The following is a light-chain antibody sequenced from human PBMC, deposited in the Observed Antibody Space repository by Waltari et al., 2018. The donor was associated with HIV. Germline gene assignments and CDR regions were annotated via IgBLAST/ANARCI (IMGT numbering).Light chain of an antibody. CDR1: QDINNW. CDR2: AAF. V-gene: IGKV1-12*01. J-gene: IGKJ4*01. Sequence: DIQMTQSPSSVSVSVGDRVTITCRASQDINNWLAWYQQKPGKAPKLVIYAAFNLQSGVPSRVSGSRSGPDFTLTITSLQPEDVAACYWQQANSFPPTFGGGTKV. CDR3: QQANSFPPT.